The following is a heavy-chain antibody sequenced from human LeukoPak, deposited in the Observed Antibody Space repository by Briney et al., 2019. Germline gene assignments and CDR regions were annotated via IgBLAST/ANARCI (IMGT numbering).Heavy chain of an antibody. CDR1: GFTFDDYA. V-gene: IGHV3-9*01. D-gene: IGHD2-2*02. Sequence: GRSLRLSCAASGFTFDDYAMHWVRQAPGKGLEWVSGISWNSGSIGYADSVKGRFTISRDNAKNSLYLQMNSLRAEDTALYYCVPGPDCSSTSCYTGWFDPWGQGTLVTVSS. J-gene: IGHJ5*02. CDR3: VPGPDCSSTSCYTGWFDP. CDR2: ISWNSGSI.